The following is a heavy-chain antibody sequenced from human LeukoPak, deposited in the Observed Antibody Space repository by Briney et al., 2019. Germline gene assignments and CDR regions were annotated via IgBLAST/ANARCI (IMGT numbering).Heavy chain of an antibody. CDR3: TIGLAGDWDAFDI. Sequence: GASVKVSCKTSGYTFTTCAVHWVRQAPGQRLEWMGWIHADSGNTKYSQKLQGRVAIARDTSASTIYMELTSLRIEDTAVYFCTIGLAGDWDAFDIWGLGTVVTVSS. CDR1: GYTFTTCA. J-gene: IGHJ3*02. V-gene: IGHV1-3*01. D-gene: IGHD6-19*01. CDR2: IHADSGNT.